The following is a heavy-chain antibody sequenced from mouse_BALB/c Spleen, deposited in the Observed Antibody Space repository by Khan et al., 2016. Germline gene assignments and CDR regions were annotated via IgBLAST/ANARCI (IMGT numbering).Heavy chain of an antibody. J-gene: IGHJ2*01. D-gene: IGHD2-10*02. CDR1: GYVFSNYW. CDR2: ISPGDGDT. Sequence: QVQLQQSGAELVRPGSSVKISCKASGYVFSNYWTNWVKQRSGQGLEWIGQISPGDGDTNYNGKFKGKARPTADKSSSTAYMQLSSLTSEDSAVYFCARGEYGNLDCWGQGTTRTVSS. CDR3: ARGEYGNLDC. V-gene: IGHV1-80*01.